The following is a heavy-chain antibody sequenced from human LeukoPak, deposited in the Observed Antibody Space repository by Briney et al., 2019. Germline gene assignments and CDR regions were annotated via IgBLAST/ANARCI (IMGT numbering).Heavy chain of an antibody. Sequence: ASVKVSCKASGYTFTAYYMNWVRQAPGQGLEWMGWINPNSGGTNYAQKFQGRVTMTRDTSISTAYMELNSLRSDDTAVYYCVRRLTGVDYWGQGTQVTVSS. CDR2: INPNSGGT. J-gene: IGHJ4*02. D-gene: IGHD7-27*01. CDR1: GYTFTAYY. CDR3: VRRLTGVDY. V-gene: IGHV1-2*02.